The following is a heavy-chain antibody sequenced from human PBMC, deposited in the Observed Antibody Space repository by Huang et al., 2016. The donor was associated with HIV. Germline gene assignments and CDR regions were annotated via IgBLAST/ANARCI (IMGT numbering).Heavy chain of an antibody. J-gene: IGHJ3*02. D-gene: IGHD6-13*01. Sequence: VQLVQSGAEVKRPGTSVKISCKASGGSFNSLAFNWVRQAPGQGLQERGGMVQSLSVTNYAEKFRGRLTIAADKATSTVGMELRGLTSEDTAVFFCAREGQTWYGKPIAAFEIWGQGTTVIVSP. CDR3: AREGQTWYGKPIAAFEI. CDR1: GGSFNSLA. V-gene: IGHV1-69*10. CDR2: MVQSLSVT.